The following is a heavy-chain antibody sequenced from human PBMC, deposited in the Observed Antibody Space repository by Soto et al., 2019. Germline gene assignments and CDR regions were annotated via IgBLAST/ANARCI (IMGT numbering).Heavy chain of an antibody. CDR2: IHNYSSTT. D-gene: IGHD1-7*01. Sequence: PWGSLRLSCAASGFTFSSYSMHWVRQAPGKGLMLVSRIHNYSSTTRYADYVKGRLTISRDNAKNRLYLQMRSLRVEDRAVYYCVRDNWNSYWGRGTVVTV. V-gene: IGHV3-74*01. J-gene: IGHJ4*01. CDR1: GFTFSSYS. CDR3: VRDNWNSY.